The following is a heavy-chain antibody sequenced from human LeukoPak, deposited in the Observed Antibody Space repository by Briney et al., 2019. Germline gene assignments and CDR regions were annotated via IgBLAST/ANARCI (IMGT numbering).Heavy chain of an antibody. Sequence: SETLSLTCTVSGGSISSYYWSWIRQPPGKGLEWIGYIYYSGSTNYNPSLKSRVTISVDTSKNQFSLKLSSVTAADTAVYYCARASGESIAAAHNYFDYWGQGTLVTVSS. CDR3: ARASGESIAAAHNYFDY. CDR1: GGSISSYY. V-gene: IGHV4-59*01. D-gene: IGHD6-6*01. J-gene: IGHJ4*02. CDR2: IYYSGST.